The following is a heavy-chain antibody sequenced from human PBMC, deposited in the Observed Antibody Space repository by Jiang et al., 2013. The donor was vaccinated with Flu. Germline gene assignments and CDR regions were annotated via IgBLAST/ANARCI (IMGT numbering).Heavy chain of an antibody. CDR3: SRPGAPVAAPLE. V-gene: IGHV3-33*01. CDR2: IWSEGSNE. D-gene: IGHD6-19*01. Sequence: VQLVESGGGVVQPGRSLRLSCAASGFTFSSYAMHWVRQAPGKGLEWVAVIWSEGSNENYADSVKGRFTISRDNSKNTLYLQMNSLRAEDTGVYYCSRPGAPVAAPLEWGQGTLVTVSS. J-gene: IGHJ4*02. CDR1: GFTFSSYA.